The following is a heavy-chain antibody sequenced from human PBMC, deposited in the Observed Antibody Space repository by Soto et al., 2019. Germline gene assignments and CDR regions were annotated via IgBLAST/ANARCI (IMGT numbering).Heavy chain of an antibody. CDR2: IKQDGSEK. CDR1: GFTFSSYW. Sequence: EVQLVESGGGLVQPGGSLRLSCAASGFTFSSYWMSWVRQAPGQGLEWVANIKQDGSEKYYVDSVKGRFTNSRDNAQTSLSLQMNGSRADNTAVYYCAGQPDYGDYGGWFDPWGQSTLVTVSS. J-gene: IGHJ5*02. V-gene: IGHV3-7*03. CDR3: AGQPDYGDYGGWFDP. D-gene: IGHD4-17*01.